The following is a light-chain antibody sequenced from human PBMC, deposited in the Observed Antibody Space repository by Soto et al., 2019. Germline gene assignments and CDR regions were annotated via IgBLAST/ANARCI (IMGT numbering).Light chain of an antibody. CDR1: QSISSY. CDR2: AAS. CDR3: QQRYRTLLS. J-gene: IGKJ4*01. Sequence: DIQMTQSPSSLSASVGDRVTITCRASQSISSYLNWYRQQPGNAPKHLIYAASRLQSGVPSRLTGSGSGTDFNLTICSLQPEDFITDQCQQRYRTLLSVGGRSKVDIK. V-gene: IGKV1-39*01.